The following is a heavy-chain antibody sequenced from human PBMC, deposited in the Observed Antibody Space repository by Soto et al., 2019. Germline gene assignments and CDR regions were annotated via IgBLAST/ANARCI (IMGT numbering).Heavy chain of an antibody. CDR3: ASAVAVPADFDY. J-gene: IGHJ4*02. CDR1: GYTFTGYA. D-gene: IGHD6-19*01. Sequence: QVQLVQSGAEEKKPGASVKVSCKASGYTFTGYAMHWVRQAPGQRLEWRGWINAGNGNTKYSQKFQGRVTITRDTSASTAYMELSSLRSEDTAVYSCASAVAVPADFDYWGQGTLVTVSS. V-gene: IGHV1-3*05. CDR2: INAGNGNT.